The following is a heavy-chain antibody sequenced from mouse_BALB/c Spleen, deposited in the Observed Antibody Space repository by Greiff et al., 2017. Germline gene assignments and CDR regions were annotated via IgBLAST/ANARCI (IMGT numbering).Heavy chain of an antibody. CDR3: NWITAATVSLAY. Sequence: EVQLQESGAELVRSGASVKLSCTASGFNIKDYYMHWVKQRPEQGLEWIGWIDPENGDTEYAPKFQGKATRTADASSNTAYLQLSSLTSEDTAVYYCNWITAATVSLAYWGQGTLVTVSA. D-gene: IGHD1-2*01. J-gene: IGHJ3*01. V-gene: IGHV14-4*02. CDR2: IDPENGDT. CDR1: GFNIKDYY.